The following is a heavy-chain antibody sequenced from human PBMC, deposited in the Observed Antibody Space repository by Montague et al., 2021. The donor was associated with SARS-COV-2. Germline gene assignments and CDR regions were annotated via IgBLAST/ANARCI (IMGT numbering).Heavy chain of an antibody. CDR3: ARDTRIQLWFDRDYYYGMDV. D-gene: IGHD5-18*01. CDR1: GDSVSSNSAA. Sequence: CAISGDSVSSNSAAWNWIRQSPSRGLEWLGWTYYWSKWYNDYAVSVKSRITINPDTSKNQFSLQLNSVTPEDTAVYYCARDTRIQLWFDRDYYYGMDVWGQGTTVTVSS. V-gene: IGHV6-1*01. J-gene: IGHJ6*02. CDR2: TYYWSKWYN.